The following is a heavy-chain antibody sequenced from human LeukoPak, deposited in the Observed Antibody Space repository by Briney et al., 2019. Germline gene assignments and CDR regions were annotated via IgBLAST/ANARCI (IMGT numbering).Heavy chain of an antibody. CDR2: IYYSGTT. Sequence: SETLSLTCAVSDDSFSSHYWTWIRQSPGKGLEWIGYIYYSGTTNYNPSLKSRVTISVDTSKNQFSLQLRSVTAADTAVYFCAREDPQTTVPEGMDVWGQGTTVTVSS. CDR3: AREDPQTTVPEGMDV. D-gene: IGHD4-17*01. V-gene: IGHV4-59*11. J-gene: IGHJ6*02. CDR1: DDSFSSHY.